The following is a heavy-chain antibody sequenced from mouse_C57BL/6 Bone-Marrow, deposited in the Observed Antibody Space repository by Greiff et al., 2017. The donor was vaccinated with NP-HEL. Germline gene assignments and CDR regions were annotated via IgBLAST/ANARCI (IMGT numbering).Heavy chain of an antibody. J-gene: IGHJ4*01. CDR3: TFYDYDEDYYAMDY. Sequence: EVQLQQSGAELVRPGASVKLSCTASGFNIKDDYMHWVKQRPEQGLEWIGWIDPENGDTEYASQFQGKATITADTSSNTAYLQLSSLTSEDTAVYYCTFYDYDEDYYAMDYGGQGTSVTVSS. CDR2: IDPENGDT. V-gene: IGHV14-4*01. D-gene: IGHD2-4*01. CDR1: GFNIKDDY.